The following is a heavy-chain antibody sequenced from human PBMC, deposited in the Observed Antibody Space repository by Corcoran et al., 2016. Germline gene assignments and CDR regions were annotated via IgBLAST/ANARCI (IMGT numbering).Heavy chain of an antibody. CDR3: ARGAFGGSSSDYYYYYGMDV. V-gene: IGHV1-3*01. D-gene: IGHD6-6*01. CDR2: INAGNGNT. J-gene: IGHJ6*02. Sequence: QVQLVQSGAEVKKPGASVKVSCKAAGYTFTSYAMHWVRQAPGQRLEWMGWINAGNGNTKYSQKFQGRVTITRDTSASTAYMGLSSLRSEDTAVYYCARGAFGGSSSDYYYYYGMDVWGQGTTVTVSS. CDR1: GYTFTSYA.